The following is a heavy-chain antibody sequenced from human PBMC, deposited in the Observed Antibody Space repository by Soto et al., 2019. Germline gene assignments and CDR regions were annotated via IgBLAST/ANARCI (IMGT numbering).Heavy chain of an antibody. J-gene: IGHJ6*02. V-gene: IGHV3-48*03. Sequence: TVGALILSCSASGFTFSSYEINWVRQAPGKGLEWVSYISSRGITTYYVDSVRGRFTISRDNAKNSLYLQMNSLRAEDTAVYYCARVFTAYGMDVWGQGTTVTVSS. CDR2: ISSRGITT. CDR3: ARVFTAYGMDV. CDR1: GFTFSSYE. D-gene: IGHD5-18*01.